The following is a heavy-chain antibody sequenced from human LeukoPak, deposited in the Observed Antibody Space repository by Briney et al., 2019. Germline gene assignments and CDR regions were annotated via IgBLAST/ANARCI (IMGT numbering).Heavy chain of an antibody. D-gene: IGHD6-13*01. V-gene: IGHV4-39*01. CDR1: GGSISSSSYY. Sequence: ASETLSLTCTVSGGSISSSSYYWGWIRQPPGKGPEWIGSIYYSGSTYYNPSLKSRVTISVDTSKNQFSLKLSSVTAADTAVYYCASSGSSSWYVMADWFDPWGQGTLVTVSS. J-gene: IGHJ5*02. CDR3: ASSGSSSWYVMADWFDP. CDR2: IYYSGST.